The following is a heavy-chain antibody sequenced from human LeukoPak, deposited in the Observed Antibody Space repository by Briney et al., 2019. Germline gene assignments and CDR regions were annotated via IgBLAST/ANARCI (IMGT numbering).Heavy chain of an antibody. CDR3: ARGRGTHYYFDS. CDR2: ISAHNGNT. J-gene: IGHJ4*02. V-gene: IGHV1-18*01. D-gene: IGHD1-26*01. CDR1: GYTFTNYG. Sequence: GASVKVSCKASGYTFTNYGITWVRQAPGQGLEWMGWISAHNGNTNYAQNLQDRVTMAIDTSTTTAYVELRNLRSDDTAVYYCARGRGTHYYFDSWGQGALVTVSS.